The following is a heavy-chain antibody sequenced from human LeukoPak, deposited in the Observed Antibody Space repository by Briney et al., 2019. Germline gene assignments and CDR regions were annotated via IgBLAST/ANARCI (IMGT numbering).Heavy chain of an antibody. V-gene: IGHV4-38-2*01. CDR2: IYHSGST. CDR1: GYSISSGYY. D-gene: IGHD3-10*01. Sequence: SETLSLTCAVSGYSISSGYYWGWIRQPPGKGLEWIGSIYHSGSTYYNPFLKSRVTISVDTSKNQFSLKLSSVTAADTAVYYCARWSSGSYDGFDYWGQGTLVTVSS. J-gene: IGHJ4*02. CDR3: ARWSSGSYDGFDY.